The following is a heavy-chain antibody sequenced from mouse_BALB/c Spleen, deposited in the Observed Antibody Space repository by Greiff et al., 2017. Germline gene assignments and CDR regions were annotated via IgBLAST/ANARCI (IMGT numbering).Heavy chain of an antibody. D-gene: IGHD2-4*01. CDR3: TRDGDYGRYYSMDY. CDR2: ISSGGSYT. V-gene: IGHV5-6-4*01. Sequence: EVLLVQSGGGLVKPGGSLKLSCAASGFTFSSYTMSWVRQTPEKRLEWVATISSGGSYTYYPDSVKGRFTISRDNAKNTLYLQMSSLKSEDTAMYYGTRDGDYGRYYSMDYWGQGTSVTVSA. J-gene: IGHJ4*01. CDR1: GFTFSSYT.